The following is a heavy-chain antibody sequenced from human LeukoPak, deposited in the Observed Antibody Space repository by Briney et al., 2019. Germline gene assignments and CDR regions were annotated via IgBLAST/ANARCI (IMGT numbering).Heavy chain of an antibody. CDR1: GGSISSGDYY. J-gene: IGHJ4*02. Sequence: LSQTLSLTCTVSGGSISSGDYYWSWIRQPPGKGLEWIGYIYYSGSTYYNPSLKSRVTISVDTSKNQFSLKLSSVTAADPAVYYCAREGLQVFPFAVDYWGQGTLVTVSS. CDR2: IYYSGST. V-gene: IGHV4-30-4*08. D-gene: IGHD4-11*01. CDR3: AREGLQVFPFAVDY.